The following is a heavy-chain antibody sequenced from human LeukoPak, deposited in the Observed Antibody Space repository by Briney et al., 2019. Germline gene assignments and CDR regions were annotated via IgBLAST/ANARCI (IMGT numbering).Heavy chain of an antibody. CDR3: AKDTVTPPLYYYYYGMDV. CDR2: ISGSGGST. Sequence: GGSLRLSCAASGFTFSSYAMSWVRQAPGKGLEWVSAISGSGGSTYYADSVKGRFTISRDTSKNTMYLQMNSLRAEDTAVYYCAKDTVTPPLYYYYYGMDVWGQGTTVTVSS. CDR1: GFTFSSYA. D-gene: IGHD4-11*01. V-gene: IGHV3-23*01. J-gene: IGHJ6*02.